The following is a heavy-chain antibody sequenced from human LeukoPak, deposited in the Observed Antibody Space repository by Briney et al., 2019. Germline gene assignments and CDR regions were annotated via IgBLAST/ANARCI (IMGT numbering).Heavy chain of an antibody. Sequence: PGGSLRLSCAASGFAFSDYYMSWVRQAPGKGLEWVSTVSGSGGTTYYVDSVKGRFTISRDNSKNTLYLQMNSLRAEDTAVYYCAKGPMVITNNWFDPWGQGTQVTVSS. CDR3: AKGPMVITNNWFDP. D-gene: IGHD3-22*01. CDR1: GFAFSDYY. CDR2: VSGSGGTT. V-gene: IGHV3-23*01. J-gene: IGHJ5*02.